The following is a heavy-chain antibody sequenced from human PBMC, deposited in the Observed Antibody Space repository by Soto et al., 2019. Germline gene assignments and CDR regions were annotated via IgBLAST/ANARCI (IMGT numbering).Heavy chain of an antibody. CDR3: ARVGIAVAGVGY. V-gene: IGHV3-48*02. CDR1: GFTFSSYS. CDR2: ISSGSSTI. J-gene: IGHJ4*01. Sequence: GVSLRLSCAASGFTFSSYSMNWVRQSPGKGLEWVSYISSGSSTIYYADSVKGRFTISRDNAKNSLYLQMNSLRDEDTAVYYCARVGIAVAGVGYWGHGNLVTGSS. D-gene: IGHD6-19*01.